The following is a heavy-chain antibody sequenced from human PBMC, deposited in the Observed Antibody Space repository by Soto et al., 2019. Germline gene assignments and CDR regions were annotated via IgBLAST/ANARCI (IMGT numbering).Heavy chain of an antibody. CDR2: LYWDDDK. V-gene: IGHV2-5*02. D-gene: IGHD2-2*01. CDR1: GFSLSSIGVG. J-gene: IGHJ3*01. Sequence: QITLKESGPTLVKPTQTLTLTCTFSGFSLSSIGVGVGWIRQPPGKALEWLGILYWDDDKHYSPYLKSRISIAKDTSKDQVVLTLTNMDPVDTATYYCAHTIVVVPTAHDAFDVWGQGTIVTVSS. CDR3: AHTIVVVPTAHDAFDV.